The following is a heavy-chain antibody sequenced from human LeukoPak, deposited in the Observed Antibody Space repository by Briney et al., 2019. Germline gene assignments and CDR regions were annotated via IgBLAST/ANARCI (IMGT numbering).Heavy chain of an antibody. D-gene: IGHD6-13*01. Sequence: PGGSLRLSCAASGFTFSDYYMSWIRQAPGKGLEWVSYISSSSSYTNYADSVKGRFTISRDNAKNSLYLQMNSLRAEDTAVYYCARDLVSSSWSSDYWGQGTLVTVSS. CDR3: ARDLVSSSWSSDY. V-gene: IGHV3-11*05. J-gene: IGHJ4*02. CDR2: ISSSSSYT. CDR1: GFTFSDYY.